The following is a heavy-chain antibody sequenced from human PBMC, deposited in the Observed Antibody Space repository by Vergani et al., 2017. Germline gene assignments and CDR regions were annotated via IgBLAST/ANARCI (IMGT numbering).Heavy chain of an antibody. J-gene: IGHJ4*02. V-gene: IGHV3-21*01. CDR2: IISSSSYI. CDR3: AREGTSLGVDYFDY. D-gene: IGHD1-14*01. CDR1: GFTFSSYS. Sequence: EVQLLESGGGLVQPGGSLRLSCAASGFTFSSYSMNWVRQAPGKGLEWVSSIISSSSYIYYADSVKGRFTISRDNAKNSLYLQMNSLRAEDTAVYYCAREGTSLGVDYFDYWGQGTLVTVSS.